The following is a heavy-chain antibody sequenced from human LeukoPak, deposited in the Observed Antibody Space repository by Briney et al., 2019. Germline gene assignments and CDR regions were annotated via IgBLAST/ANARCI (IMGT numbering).Heavy chain of an antibody. CDR2: IYTSGST. Sequence: PSETLSLTCTGSGVSTTTSFWSWIRQPAGKGLEWIGRIYTSGSTDYNPSLKSRVSMSLDTSKSQLSLELNSVTAADTAVYFCARGPGALTKETFDMWGQGTLVTVSS. V-gene: IGHV4-4*07. D-gene: IGHD4-11*01. CDR3: ARGPGALTKETFDM. J-gene: IGHJ3*02. CDR1: GVSTTTSF.